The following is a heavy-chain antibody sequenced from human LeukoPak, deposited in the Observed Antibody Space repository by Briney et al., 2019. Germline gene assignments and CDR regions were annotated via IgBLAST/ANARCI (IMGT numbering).Heavy chain of an antibody. CDR1: GFTFSSYG. D-gene: IGHD2/OR15-2a*01. CDR3: ARGHRAGTTDY. V-gene: IGHV3-23*01. J-gene: IGHJ4*02. CDR2: ISGSGGST. Sequence: GGTLRLSCAVSGFTFSSYGMSWVRQAPGKGLEWVSGISGSGGSTYYADSVKGRFTISRDNSQNTLYLQMNSLRAEDTAVYYCARGHRAGTTDYWGQGTLVTVSS.